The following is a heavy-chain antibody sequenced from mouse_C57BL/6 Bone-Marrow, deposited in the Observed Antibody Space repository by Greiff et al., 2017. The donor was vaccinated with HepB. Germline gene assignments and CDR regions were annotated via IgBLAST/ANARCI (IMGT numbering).Heavy chain of an antibody. D-gene: IGHD1-1*01. CDR3: SRIHYYGSSFPYYFDY. CDR1: GFSLSTFGMG. V-gene: IGHV8-8*01. Sequence: QVQLKESGPGILQPSQTLSLTCSFSGFSLSTFGMGVGWIRQPSGKGLEWLAHIWWDDDKYYNPALKSRLTISKDTSKNQVFLKTANVDTADTATYYSSRIHYYGSSFPYYFDYWGQGTTLTVSS. J-gene: IGHJ2*01. CDR2: IWWDDDK.